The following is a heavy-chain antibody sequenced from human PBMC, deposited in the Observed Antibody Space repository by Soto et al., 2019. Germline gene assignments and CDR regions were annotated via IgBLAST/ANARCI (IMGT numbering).Heavy chain of an antibody. J-gene: IGHJ5*02. CDR1: GGSFSGYY. D-gene: IGHD5-12*01. V-gene: IGHV4-34*01. CDR3: ARARGLNWFDP. Sequence: QVQLQQWGAGLLKPSETLSLTCAVYGGSFSGYYWSWIRQPPGKGLEWIGEINHSGSTNYNPSLKRRVTISVDTSKNQFSLKLSSVTAADTAVYYCARARGLNWFDPWGQGTLVTVSS. CDR2: INHSGST.